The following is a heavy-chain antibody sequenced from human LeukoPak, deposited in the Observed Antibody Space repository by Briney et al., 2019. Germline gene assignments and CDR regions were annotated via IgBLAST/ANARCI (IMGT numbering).Heavy chain of an antibody. D-gene: IGHD3-10*01. CDR3: ARRELGDAFDI. CDR2: IYYSGST. CDR1: GGSISPYY. V-gene: IGHV4-59*01. Sequence: SETLTLTCSVSGGSISPYYWNWIRQPPGKGLEWIGYIYYSGSTNYNPSLKSRVTISVDTSKNQFSLKLNSVTAADTAVYYCARRELGDAFDIWGQGTTVTVSS. J-gene: IGHJ3*02.